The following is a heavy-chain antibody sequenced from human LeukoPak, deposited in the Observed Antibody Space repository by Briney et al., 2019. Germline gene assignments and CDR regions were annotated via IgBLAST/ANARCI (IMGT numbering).Heavy chain of an antibody. J-gene: IGHJ4*02. CDR3: ARDITGSFDY. Sequence: SETLSLTCTVSGYSISSGYYWGWIRQPPGKGLEWIGSIYYSGSTYYNPSLKSRVTISVDTSKNQFSLKLSSVTAADTAVYYCARDITGSFDYWGQGNLVTVSS. D-gene: IGHD1-14*01. V-gene: IGHV4-38-2*02. CDR1: GYSISSGYY. CDR2: IYYSGST.